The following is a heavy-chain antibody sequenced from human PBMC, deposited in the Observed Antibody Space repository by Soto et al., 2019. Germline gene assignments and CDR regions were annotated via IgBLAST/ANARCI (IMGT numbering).Heavy chain of an antibody. J-gene: IGHJ4*02. Sequence: LSLTCIVSGESISSSSYYWGWIRQPPGEGLEWIGSIYYSGRTYYNPSFKSRVTISIDTSKNQFSLKLSSVTATDTAVYYCARQRTTVVTQAYFDNWGQGALVTVSS. CDR3: ARQRTTVVTQAYFDN. CDR1: GESISSSSYY. CDR2: IYYSGRT. V-gene: IGHV4-39*01. D-gene: IGHD2-21*02.